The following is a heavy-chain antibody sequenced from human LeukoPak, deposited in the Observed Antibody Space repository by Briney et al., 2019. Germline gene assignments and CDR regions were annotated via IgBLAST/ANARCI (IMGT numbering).Heavy chain of an antibody. Sequence: ASVKVSCKASGYTFTSYAMNWARQAPGQGLEWMGWINTNTGNPTYAQGFTGRFVFSLDTSVSTAYLQISSLKAEDTAVYYCARDIVVVTAPGAFDIWGQGTMVTVSS. CDR1: GYTFTSYA. CDR3: ARDIVVVTAPGAFDI. CDR2: INTNTGNP. V-gene: IGHV7-4-1*02. D-gene: IGHD2-21*02. J-gene: IGHJ3*02.